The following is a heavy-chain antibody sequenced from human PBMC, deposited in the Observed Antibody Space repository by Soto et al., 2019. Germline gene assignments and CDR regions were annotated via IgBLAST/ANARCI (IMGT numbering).Heavy chain of an antibody. Sequence: ASVKVSCKASGFTFTSSAVQWVRQAPGQGLEWIGWISVYSGNTNYAQKLQDRVTMTTDISTSTAYMELRSLRSDDTAVYYCARDHSNGEDYWGQGTLVTVSS. CDR3: ARDHSNGEDY. D-gene: IGHD3-10*01. V-gene: IGHV1-18*01. CDR1: GFTFTSSA. J-gene: IGHJ4*02. CDR2: ISVYSGNT.